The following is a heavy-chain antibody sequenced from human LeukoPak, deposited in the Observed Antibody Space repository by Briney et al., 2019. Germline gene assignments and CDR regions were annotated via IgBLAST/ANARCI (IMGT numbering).Heavy chain of an antibody. D-gene: IGHD1-1*01. CDR3: VTDGDKWNDFEY. Sequence: GGSLRLSCAASGLSISNFWVHWVRQAPGKGLEWVAIIDKDGNEIKYVDSVKGRFTLSRDNAKNSVYLQMNSLRTEDTALYYCVTDGDKWNDFEYWGQGTLVTVSS. CDR2: IDKDGNEI. J-gene: IGHJ4*02. CDR1: GLSISNFW. V-gene: IGHV3-7*01.